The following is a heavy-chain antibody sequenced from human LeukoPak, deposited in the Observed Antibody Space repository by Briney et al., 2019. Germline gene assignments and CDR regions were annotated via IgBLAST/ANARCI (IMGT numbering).Heavy chain of an antibody. Sequence: ASVKGSCKASGYTFSSYDINWVRQATGQGLEWMGWMNPNRGNTGYVQKFQGRVTMTRSTSISTAYMELSSLRSEDTAVYYCARLSNSGYDPDYWGPGTLVTVSS. V-gene: IGHV1-8*01. J-gene: IGHJ4*02. CDR1: GYTFSSYD. CDR2: MNPNRGNT. D-gene: IGHD5-12*01. CDR3: ARLSNSGYDPDY.